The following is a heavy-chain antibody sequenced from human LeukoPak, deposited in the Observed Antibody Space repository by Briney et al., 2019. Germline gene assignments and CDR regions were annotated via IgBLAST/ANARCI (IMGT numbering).Heavy chain of an antibody. CDR1: GGSFSGYY. V-gene: IGHV4-34*01. D-gene: IGHD3-10*01. Sequence: SETLSLTCAVYGGSFSGYYWGWIRQPPGKGLEWIGSIYYSGSTYYNPSLKSRVTISVDTSKNQFSLKLSSLTAADTAVYYCARSGRGSGNFYGRDYWGQGTLVTVSS. CDR3: ARSGRGSGNFYGRDY. CDR2: IYYSGST. J-gene: IGHJ4*02.